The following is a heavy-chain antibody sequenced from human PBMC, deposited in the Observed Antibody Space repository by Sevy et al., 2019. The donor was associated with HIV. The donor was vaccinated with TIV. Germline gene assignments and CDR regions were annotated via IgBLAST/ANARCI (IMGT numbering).Heavy chain of an antibody. Sequence: GSLRLSCAASGFTFSNYWMHWVRQAPGKGLVWVSRINPGGTSTDYADSVKGRFTISRDNAKNSLYLQMNSLRAEDTAVYYCRRAITVEGRGVGYWGQGTLVTVSS. D-gene: IGHD5-12*01. J-gene: IGHJ4*02. V-gene: IGHV3-74*01. CDR1: GFTFSNYW. CDR3: RRAITVEGRGVGY. CDR2: INPGGTST.